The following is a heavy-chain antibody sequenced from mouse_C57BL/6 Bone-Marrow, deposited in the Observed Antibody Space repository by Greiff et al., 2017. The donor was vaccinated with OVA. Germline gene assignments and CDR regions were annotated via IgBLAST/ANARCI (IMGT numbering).Heavy chain of an antibody. Sequence: QVQLKQPGAELVMPGASVKLSCKASGYTFTSYWMHWVKQRPGQGLEWIGEIDPSDSYTNYNQKFKGKSTLTVDKSSSTAYMQLSSLTSEDSAVYYCARPHYYGSSPWFAYWGQGTLVTVSA. D-gene: IGHD1-1*01. CDR3: ARPHYYGSSPWFAY. J-gene: IGHJ3*01. V-gene: IGHV1-69*01. CDR2: IDPSDSYT. CDR1: GYTFTSYW.